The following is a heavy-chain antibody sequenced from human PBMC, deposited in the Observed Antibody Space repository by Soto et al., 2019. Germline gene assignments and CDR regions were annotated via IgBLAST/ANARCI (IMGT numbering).Heavy chain of an antibody. CDR2: ITTTGNYT. D-gene: IGHD5-12*01. J-gene: IGHJ4*02. CDR3: ARVLSGTRSFDY. Sequence: QVQLVESGGGLVKPGGSLRLSCAASGFSLSAYSMTWIRQAPGKGLEWLSYITTTGNYTDYADSVKGRFTTSRDNAKNSLYLQMNSLRADDTAVYYCARVLSGTRSFDYWGQGTLVTVSS. CDR1: GFSLSAYS. V-gene: IGHV3-11*05.